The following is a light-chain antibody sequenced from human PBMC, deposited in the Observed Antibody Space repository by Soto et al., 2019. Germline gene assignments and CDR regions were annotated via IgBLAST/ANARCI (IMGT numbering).Light chain of an antibody. CDR3: QQRSNWPPLT. Sequence: EIVLTQSPVTLSLSPGERATLPCSASQSVSSSYLAWYQQKPGQAPRLLIYGASNRATGIPDRFSGSGSGTDFTLTISRLEPEDFAVYYCQQRSNWPPLTFGGGTKVDIK. CDR1: QSVSSSY. V-gene: IGKV3D-20*02. J-gene: IGKJ4*01. CDR2: GAS.